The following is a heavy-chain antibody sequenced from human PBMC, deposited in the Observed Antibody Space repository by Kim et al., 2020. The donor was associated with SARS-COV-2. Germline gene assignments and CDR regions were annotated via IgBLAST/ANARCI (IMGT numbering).Heavy chain of an antibody. CDR1: GFTFSPFA. D-gene: IGHD3-10*01. J-gene: IGHJ3*01. V-gene: IGHV3-33*01. CDR2: IRSDESKR. CDR3: ARIFGSATMIGDV. Sequence: GGSLRLSCTASGFTFSPFAMHWVRQAPGKGLEWVAVIRSDESKRYYAESVKDRFTISRDNSKNTLYLQMNSLRAEDTAIYFCARIFGSATMIGDVWGLGTVVTVSS.